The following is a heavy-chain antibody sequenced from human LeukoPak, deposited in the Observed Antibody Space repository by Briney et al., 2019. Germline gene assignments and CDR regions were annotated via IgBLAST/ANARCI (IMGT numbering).Heavy chain of an antibody. CDR3: ARRAGDYSHPYDY. J-gene: IGHJ4*02. CDR2: ISADGASA. D-gene: IGHD3-22*01. CDR1: GFTFSNYA. Sequence: GGSLRLSCAASGFTFSNYAMSWVRQAPGKGLEWVSAISADGASAYYADSVKGRFTISRDNSKSTLYLEMNSLRAEDTAVYYCARRAGDYSHPYDYWGQGTLVTVSS. V-gene: IGHV3-23*01.